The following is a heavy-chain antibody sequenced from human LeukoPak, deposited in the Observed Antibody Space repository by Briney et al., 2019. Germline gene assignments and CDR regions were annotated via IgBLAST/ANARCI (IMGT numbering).Heavy chain of an antibody. D-gene: IGHD6-25*01. CDR3: AKRDGSY. Sequence: GGSLRLSCTASAFTFDDYAMSWVRQAPGKGLEWVSSISGSGGSTYYADSVKGRFTISRDNSKNTLYLQMNSLRAEDTAMYYCAKRDGSYWGQGTLVTVSS. J-gene: IGHJ4*02. CDR2: ISGSGGST. V-gene: IGHV3-23*01. CDR1: AFTFDDYA.